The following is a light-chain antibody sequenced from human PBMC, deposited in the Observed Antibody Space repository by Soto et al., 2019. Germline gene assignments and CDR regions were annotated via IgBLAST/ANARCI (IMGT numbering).Light chain of an antibody. CDR2: KAS. Sequence: DIQMTQSPSTLSASVGDRVTITCRASQSISSWLAWYQQKPGTAPKLLIYKASSLESGVPSRFSGCGSGTEVTLTISSLQPDDFATYYCQHYSSYSRTFGQGTKVEVK. CDR1: QSISSW. V-gene: IGKV1-5*03. CDR3: QHYSSYSRT. J-gene: IGKJ1*01.